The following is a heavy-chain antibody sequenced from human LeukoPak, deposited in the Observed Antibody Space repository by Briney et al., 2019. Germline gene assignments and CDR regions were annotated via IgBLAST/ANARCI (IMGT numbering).Heavy chain of an antibody. D-gene: IGHD6-19*01. CDR2: ISDSGGST. V-gene: IGHV3-23*01. CDR1: GFTFSSYA. J-gene: IGHJ4*02. Sequence: GGSLRLSCAASGFTFSSYAMNWVRQAPGKELEWVSAISDSGGSTYYADSVKGRFTISRDNSKNTLYLQMNSLRAEDTAVYYCAKERQGGPGRVAGTLDYWGQGTLVTVSS. CDR3: AKERQGGPGRVAGTLDY.